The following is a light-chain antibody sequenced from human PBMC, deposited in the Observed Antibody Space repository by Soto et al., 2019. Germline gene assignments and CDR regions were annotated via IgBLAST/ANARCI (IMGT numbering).Light chain of an antibody. Sequence: MTKSAATLSAKVGDRVTITCRASQSISSWLAWYQQKPGKAPKLLIYDAYSLESGVPSRFSGSGSGTEFTLTISSLQPDDFATYYCPQSNSYSLPFGGGTNVDIK. CDR3: PQSNSYSLP. J-gene: IGKJ4*01. CDR1: QSISSW. CDR2: DAY. V-gene: IGKV1-5*01.